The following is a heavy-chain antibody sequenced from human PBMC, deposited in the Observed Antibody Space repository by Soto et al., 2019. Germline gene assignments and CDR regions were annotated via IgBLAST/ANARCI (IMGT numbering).Heavy chain of an antibody. CDR1: GGTFSSYA. CDR2: IIPIFGTA. CDR3: ARVYCSSTSCYTLGAYYYYGMDV. D-gene: IGHD2-2*02. J-gene: IGHJ6*02. V-gene: IGHV1-69*13. Sequence: SVKVSCKASGGTFSSYAISWVRQAPGQGLEWMGGIIPIFGTANYAQKFQGRVTITADESTSTAYMELSSLRSEDTAVYYCARVYCSSTSCYTLGAYYYYGMDVWSQGTTVTVSS.